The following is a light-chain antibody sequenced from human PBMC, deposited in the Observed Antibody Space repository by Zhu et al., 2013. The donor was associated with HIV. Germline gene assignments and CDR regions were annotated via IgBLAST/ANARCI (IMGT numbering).Light chain of an antibody. Sequence: QSVLTQPPSVSAAPGQKVTISCSGSSSNIENNYVCWYQHLPGTAPKFLIYDNNKRFSGIPDRFSGSKSGTSATLGITGLQTGDEGDYFCGSWESSLSSGVFGGGTKLTVL. CDR1: SSNIENNY. V-gene: IGLV1-51*01. J-gene: IGLJ3*02. CDR3: GSWESSLSSGV. CDR2: DNN.